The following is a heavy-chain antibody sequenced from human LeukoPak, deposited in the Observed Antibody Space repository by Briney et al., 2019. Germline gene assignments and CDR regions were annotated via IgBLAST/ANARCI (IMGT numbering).Heavy chain of an antibody. CDR3: AKYSSGWVNDY. CDR2: ISWDGGST. Sequence: GGSLRLSCAASGFTFDDYTMHWVRQAPGKGLEWVSLISWDGGSTFYADSVKGRFTISRDNSKNTLSLQMNSLRAEDTALYYCAKYSSGWVNDYWGQGTLVTVSS. CDR1: GFTFDDYT. V-gene: IGHV3-43*01. J-gene: IGHJ4*02. D-gene: IGHD6-19*01.